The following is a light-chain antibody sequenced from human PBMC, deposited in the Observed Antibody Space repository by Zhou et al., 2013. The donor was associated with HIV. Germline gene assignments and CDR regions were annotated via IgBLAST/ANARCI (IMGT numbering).Light chain of an antibody. V-gene: IGKV3-15*01. CDR3: QQRSNWPPSIT. CDR1: QSVSSN. J-gene: IGKJ5*01. Sequence: EIVMTQSPATLSVSPGERATLSCRASQSVSSNLAWYQQKPGQAPRLLIYGASTRATGIPARFSGSGSGTEFTLTISSLQSEDFAVYYCQQRSNWPPSITFGQGHDWRLN. CDR2: GAS.